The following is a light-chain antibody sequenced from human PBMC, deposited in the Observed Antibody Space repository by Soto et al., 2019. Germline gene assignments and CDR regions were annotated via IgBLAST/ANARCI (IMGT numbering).Light chain of an antibody. CDR2: AAS. J-gene: IGKJ5*01. CDR1: HAISDY. CDR3: QQTYSTPIT. Sequence: DIQMTQSPSSLSASVGDRVTITCRASHAISDYLNWYQVRPGKAPKLLIYAASTLQSGVPSRFSGSESGTDFTLTISSLQPEDCATYYCQQTYSTPITFGPGTRLEI. V-gene: IGKV1-39*01.